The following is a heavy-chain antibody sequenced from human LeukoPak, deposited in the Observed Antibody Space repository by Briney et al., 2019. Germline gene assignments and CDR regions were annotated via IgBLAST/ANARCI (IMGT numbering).Heavy chain of an antibody. CDR2: IIPIFGTA. CDR3: ARDEGVAARPLTGPRSQYYYYYYGMDV. Sequence: ASVKVSCKASGGTFSSYAISWVRQAPGQGLEWMGGIIPIFGTANYAQKFQGRVTITADESTSTAYMELSSLRSEDTAVYYCARDEGVAARPLTGPRSQYYYYYYGMDVWGQGTTVTVS. J-gene: IGHJ6*02. V-gene: IGHV1-69*13. D-gene: IGHD6-6*01. CDR1: GGTFSSYA.